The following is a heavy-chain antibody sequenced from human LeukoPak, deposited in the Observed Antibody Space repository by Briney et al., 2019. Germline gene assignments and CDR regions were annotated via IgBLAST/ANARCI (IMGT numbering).Heavy chain of an antibody. V-gene: IGHV3-23*01. D-gene: IGHD3-9*01. J-gene: IGHJ6*03. CDR2: ISGSGGST. CDR1: GFTFSSYA. CDR3: AKHAYDILTGYYTDYYYYYYMDV. Sequence: GGSLRLSCAASGFTFSSYAMSWVRQAPGKGLEWVSAISGSGGSTYYADSVKGRFTISRDNSKNTLYLQMNSLRAEDTAVYYCAKHAYDILTGYYTDYYYYYYMDVWGKGTTVTISS.